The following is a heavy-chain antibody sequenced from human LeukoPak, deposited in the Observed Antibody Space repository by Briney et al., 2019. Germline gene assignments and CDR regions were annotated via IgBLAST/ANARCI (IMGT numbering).Heavy chain of an antibody. CDR2: ISSGGTYE. CDR3: ARDSTYYYDSGSSGPHYFDN. Sequence: PGKSLRLSCAASGFTFSNYAMHWDRQAPGKGLEWVSLISSGGTYEYYADSVKGRFTISRDNSKNTLYLQLNSLRAEDTAVYYCARDSTYYYDSGSSGPHYFDNWGQGTLVTVSS. V-gene: IGHV3-30*01. J-gene: IGHJ4*02. CDR1: GFTFSNYA. D-gene: IGHD3-10*01.